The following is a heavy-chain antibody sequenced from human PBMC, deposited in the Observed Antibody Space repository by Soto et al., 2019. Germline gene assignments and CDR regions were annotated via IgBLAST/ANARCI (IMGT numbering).Heavy chain of an antibody. Sequence: ASVKVSCKASGYTFTSYAMHWVRQAPGQRLEWMGWINAGNGNTKYSPTFQGRVTITRDTYASTAYMELSSLRSEDTAVYYCASFEYSSSGGLDYWGQGTLVTVSS. V-gene: IGHV1-3*01. CDR2: INAGNGNT. CDR3: ASFEYSSSGGLDY. D-gene: IGHD6-6*01. CDR1: GYTFTSYA. J-gene: IGHJ4*02.